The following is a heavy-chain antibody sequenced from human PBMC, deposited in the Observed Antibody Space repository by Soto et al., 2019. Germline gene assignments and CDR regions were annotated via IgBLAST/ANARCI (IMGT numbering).Heavy chain of an antibody. CDR1: GFTFSSYS. Sequence: GGSLRLSCAASGFTFSSYSMNWVRQAPGKGLEWVSSISSSSSYIYYADSVKGRFTISRDNAKNSLYLQMNSLRAEDTAVYYCARDSYCTSRDTCDFDYWGQGTLVTVSS. J-gene: IGHJ4*02. CDR3: ARDSYCTSRDTCDFDY. D-gene: IGHD3-3*01. V-gene: IGHV3-21*01. CDR2: ISSSSSYI.